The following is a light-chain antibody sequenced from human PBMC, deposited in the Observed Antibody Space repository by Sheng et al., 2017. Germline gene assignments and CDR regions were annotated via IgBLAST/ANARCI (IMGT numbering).Light chain of an antibody. CDR3: QVWDSRSVHVI. V-gene: IGLV3-21*02. J-gene: IGLJ2*01. Sequence: SFVLTQPPSVSVAPGQTATITCGGDNIDSESVHWYQQRPGQAPVLVVYDDTDRPSGIPDRFLWFQXWQHGHLTISRVEAGDEADYYCQVWDSRSVHVIFGGGTTLTVL. CDR2: DDT. CDR1: NIDSES.